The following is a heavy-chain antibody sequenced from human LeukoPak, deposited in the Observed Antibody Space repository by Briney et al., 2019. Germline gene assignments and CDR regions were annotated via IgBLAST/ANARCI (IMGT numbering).Heavy chain of an antibody. D-gene: IGHD3-22*01. J-gene: IGHJ4*02. CDR3: ATVHYYDSSGQAGY. CDR2: ISSSGSTK. CDR1: GFTFSSYE. V-gene: IGHV3-48*03. Sequence: GGSLRLSCAASGFTFSSYEMHWVRQAPGEGLEWVAYISSSGSTKSHADSVKGRFTISRDNAKNSLYLQMNSLRAEDTAVYYCATVHYYDSSGQAGYWGQGTLVTVSS.